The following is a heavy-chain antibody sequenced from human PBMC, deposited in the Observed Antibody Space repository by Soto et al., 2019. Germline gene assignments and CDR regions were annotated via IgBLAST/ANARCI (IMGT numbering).Heavy chain of an antibody. J-gene: IGHJ4*02. CDR2: ISHSGST. Sequence: SETLSLTCAVSGGSICSGGYSWSWIRQPPGKGLEWIGYISHSGSTYYNPSLKSRVTISVDRSKNQFSLKLSSVTAADTAMYYCASGSHVPHYWGQGTLVTVSS. D-gene: IGHD6-6*01. V-gene: IGHV4-30-2*01. CDR3: ASGSHVPHY. CDR1: GGSICSGGYS.